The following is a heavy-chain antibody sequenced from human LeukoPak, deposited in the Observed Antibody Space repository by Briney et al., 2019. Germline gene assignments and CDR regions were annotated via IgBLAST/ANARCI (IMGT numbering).Heavy chain of an antibody. J-gene: IGHJ4*02. CDR2: INRDGSVT. V-gene: IGHV3-74*01. CDR1: GFTFSNYW. Sequence: GGSLRLSCAASGFTFSNYWMQGVRQAPGKGVLWVSRINRDGSVTIYADCVKGRFTITRENDKNTLSLQMNSLRAEDTAVYYCARGGGYSYGSFDYWGQGTLVTVSS. CDR3: ARGGGYSYGSFDY. D-gene: IGHD5-18*01.